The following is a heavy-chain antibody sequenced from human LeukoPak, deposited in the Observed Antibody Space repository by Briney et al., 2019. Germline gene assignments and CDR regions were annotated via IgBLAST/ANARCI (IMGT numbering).Heavy chain of an antibody. J-gene: IGHJ4*02. D-gene: IGHD3-22*01. Sequence: GGSLRLSCAASGFTFSDYYMSWIRQAPGKGLEWVSYISSSGSTIYYADSVKGRFTIFRDNAKNSLYLQMNSMRAEDTAVYYCARDLRYYYDSSLLGYWGQGTLVTVSS. CDR1: GFTFSDYY. V-gene: IGHV3-11*01. CDR2: ISSSGSTI. CDR3: ARDLRYYYDSSLLGY.